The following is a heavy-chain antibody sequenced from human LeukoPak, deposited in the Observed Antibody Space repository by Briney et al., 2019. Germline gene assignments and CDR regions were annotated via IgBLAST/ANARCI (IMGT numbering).Heavy chain of an antibody. J-gene: IGHJ4*02. CDR2: IRSKAYGGTT. D-gene: IGHD3-10*01. CDR1: GFTFGDYA. V-gene: IGHV3-49*04. Sequence: GRSLRLSCTASGFTFGDYAMSWVRQAPGKGLEWVGFIRSKAYGGTTEYAASVKGRFTISRDDSKSIAYLQLNSLKTEDTAVYCCARFVPYFDYWGQGTLVTVSS. CDR3: ARFVPYFDY.